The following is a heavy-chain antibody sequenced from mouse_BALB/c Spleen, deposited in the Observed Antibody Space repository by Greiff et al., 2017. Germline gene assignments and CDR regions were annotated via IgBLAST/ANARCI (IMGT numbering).Heavy chain of an antibody. CDR3: AREDRDYGSSYVGAMDY. J-gene: IGHJ4*01. CDR2: ISDGGSYT. CDR1: GFTFSDYY. V-gene: IGHV5-4*02. D-gene: IGHD1-1*01. Sequence: EVKLMESGGGLVKPGGSLKLSCAASGFTFSDYYMYWVRQTPEKRLEWVATISDGGSYTYYPDSVKGRFTISRDNAKNNLYLQMSSLKSEDTAMYYCAREDRDYGSSYVGAMDYWGQGTSVTVSS.